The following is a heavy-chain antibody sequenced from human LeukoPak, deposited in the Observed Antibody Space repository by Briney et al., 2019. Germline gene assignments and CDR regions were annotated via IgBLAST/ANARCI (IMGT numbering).Heavy chain of an antibody. CDR2: IDWDDDK. J-gene: IGHJ4*02. Sequence: ESGPTLVNPTQTLTLTCTFSGFSLSTSGMCVGWIRQPPGKALEWLARIDWDDDKYYSTSLKTRLTISKDTSKNQVVLTMTNMDPVDTATYYCARILPRSGNFDYWGQGTLVTVSS. CDR1: GFSLSTSGMC. V-gene: IGHV2-70*11. D-gene: IGHD6-13*01. CDR3: ARILPRSGNFDY.